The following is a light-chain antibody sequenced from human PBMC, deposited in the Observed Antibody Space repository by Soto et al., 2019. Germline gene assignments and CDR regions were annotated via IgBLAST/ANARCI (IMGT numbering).Light chain of an antibody. V-gene: IGKV3-20*01. CDR2: GAS. Sequence: ETGSTQSPDTLSLSPGEKTTLSCRASQSVSRNSLAWYQQQPGQGPRLLLYGASSRGTDITDRFSGSGSGTDFTLMVSRLEPEDFAVYFCQQDGTSPPTVGPGTKVDIK. CDR1: QSVSRNS. J-gene: IGKJ3*01. CDR3: QQDGTSPPT.